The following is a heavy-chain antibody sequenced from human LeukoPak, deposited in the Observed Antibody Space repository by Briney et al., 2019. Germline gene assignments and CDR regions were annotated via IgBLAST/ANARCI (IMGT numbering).Heavy chain of an antibody. CDR3: ARGLSPQWLVPPCFDY. CDR1: GGSFSGYY. D-gene: IGHD6-19*01. Sequence: PPETLSLTCAVYGGSFSGYYWSWIRQPPGKGLEWIGEINHSGSTNYNPSLKSRVTISVDTSKNQFSLKLSSVTAADTAVYYCARGLSPQWLVPPCFDYWGQGTLVTVSS. V-gene: IGHV4-34*01. J-gene: IGHJ4*02. CDR2: INHSGST.